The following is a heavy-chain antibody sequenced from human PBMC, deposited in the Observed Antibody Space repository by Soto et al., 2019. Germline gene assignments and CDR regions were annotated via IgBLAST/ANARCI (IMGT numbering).Heavy chain of an antibody. D-gene: IGHD3-16*01. Sequence: GGSLRLSCAASGFTFSSYGMHWVRQAPGKGLEWVAVIWYDGSNKYYADSVKGRFTISRDNSKNTLYLQMNSLRAEDTTVYYCARDSGDSFGDYGMDVWGQGTMVTVSS. J-gene: IGHJ6*02. CDR1: GFTFSSYG. CDR2: IWYDGSNK. V-gene: IGHV3-33*01. CDR3: ARDSGDSFGDYGMDV.